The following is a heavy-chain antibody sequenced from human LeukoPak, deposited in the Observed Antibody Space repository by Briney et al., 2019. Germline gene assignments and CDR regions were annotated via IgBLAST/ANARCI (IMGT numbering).Heavy chain of an antibody. Sequence: GGSLRLSCAASGFTFSSYAMHWVRQAPGKGLEWVADISYDASSKYYADSVKGRFTISRDNPKHTLYLQMHSLRPEDAAVYYCAREGYTYGPRYYYYMDVWGKGTTVTVSS. CDR3: AREGYTYGPRYYYYMDV. CDR2: ISYDASSK. V-gene: IGHV3-30*04. J-gene: IGHJ6*03. D-gene: IGHD5-18*01. CDR1: GFTFSSYA.